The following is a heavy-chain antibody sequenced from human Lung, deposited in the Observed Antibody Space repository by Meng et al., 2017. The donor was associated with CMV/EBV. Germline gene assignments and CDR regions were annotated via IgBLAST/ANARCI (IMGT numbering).Heavy chain of an antibody. D-gene: IGHD7-27*01. J-gene: IGHJ5*02. V-gene: IGHV4-39*07. CDR1: GGSISSSSYY. Sequence: GSXRLXCTVSGGSISSSSYYWGWIRQPPGKGLEWIGSIYYSGSTYYNPSLKSRVTISVDTSKNQFSLKLSSVTAADTAVYYCARDLTREVAWGFDPWGQGTLVTVSS. CDR2: IYYSGST. CDR3: ARDLTREVAWGFDP.